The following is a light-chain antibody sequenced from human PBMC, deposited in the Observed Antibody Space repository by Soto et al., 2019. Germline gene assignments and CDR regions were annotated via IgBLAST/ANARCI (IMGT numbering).Light chain of an antibody. CDR2: GAS. CDR1: QGMSSAY. J-gene: IGKJ1*01. CDR3: QQYGSSSWT. Sequence: EIMMTQSPATLSVSPGERATLSCRASQGMSSAYLAWFQQKPGQAPTLLIYGASTRATGIPDRFSGSGSGTDFTLTISRLEPEDFAVYYCQQYGSSSWTFGQGTKVDIK. V-gene: IGKV3-20*01.